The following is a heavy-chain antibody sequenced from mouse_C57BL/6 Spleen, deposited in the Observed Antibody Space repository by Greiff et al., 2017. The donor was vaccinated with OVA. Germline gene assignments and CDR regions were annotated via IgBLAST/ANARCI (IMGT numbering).Heavy chain of an antibody. Sequence: EVKLMESGGDLVKPGGSLKLSCAASGFTFSSYGMSWVRQTPDKRLEWVATISSGGSDTYYPDSVKGRFTISRDNAKNTLYLQMSSLKSEDTAMYYCARPLDSSGSRDYWGQGTSVTVSS. CDR3: ARPLDSSGSRDY. D-gene: IGHD3-2*02. CDR1: GFTFSSYG. CDR2: ISSGGSDT. V-gene: IGHV5-6*01. J-gene: IGHJ4*01.